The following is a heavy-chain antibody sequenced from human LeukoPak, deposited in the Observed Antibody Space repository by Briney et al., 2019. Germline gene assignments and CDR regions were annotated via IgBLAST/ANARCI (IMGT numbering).Heavy chain of an antibody. J-gene: IGHJ5*02. V-gene: IGHV4-34*01. D-gene: IGHD2-2*01. Sequence: PSETLSLTCAVYGGSFSGYYWSWIRQPPGKGLEWIGEINHSGSTNYNPSLKSRVTISVDTSKNQFSLKLSSVTAADTGVYYCARSRQLLWYRNWFDPWGQGTLVTVSS. CDR1: GGSFSGYY. CDR2: INHSGST. CDR3: ARSRQLLWYRNWFDP.